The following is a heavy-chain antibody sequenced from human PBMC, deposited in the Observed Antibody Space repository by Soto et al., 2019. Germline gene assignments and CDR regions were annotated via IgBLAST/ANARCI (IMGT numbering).Heavy chain of an antibody. Sequence: EVQLVESGGGLVQPGGSLRLSCTASGFMFSTYWMSWVRQAPGKGLEWVANIKQGGSEKYYVDSVKGRFTVSRDNAQDSLYLQMNRLGPEATAVYFCVKHGLPYASYWLDLWGQGTLVTVSS. CDR3: VKHGLPYASYWLDL. CDR2: IKQGGSEK. D-gene: IGHD5-18*01. V-gene: IGHV3-7*03. J-gene: IGHJ4*02. CDR1: GFMFSTYW.